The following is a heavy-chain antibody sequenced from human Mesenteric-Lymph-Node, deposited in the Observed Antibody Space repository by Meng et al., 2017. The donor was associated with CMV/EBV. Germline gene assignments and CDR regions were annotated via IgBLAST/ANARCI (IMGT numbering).Heavy chain of an antibody. V-gene: IGHV3-7*01. D-gene: IGHD3-16*01. CDR2: IKQDGSEK. J-gene: IGHJ4*02. CDR3: ARMDRGYYFDY. Sequence: GESLKISCAASGFTFSSYWMSWVRQAPGKGLEWVANIKQDGSEKYYVDSVKGRFTISRDNAKNSLYLQMNSLRAEDTAVYYCARMDRGYYFDYWGQGTLVTVS. CDR1: GFTFSSYW.